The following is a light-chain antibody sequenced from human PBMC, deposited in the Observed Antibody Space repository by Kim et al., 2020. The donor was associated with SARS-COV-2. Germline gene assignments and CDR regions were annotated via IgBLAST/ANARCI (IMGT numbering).Light chain of an antibody. V-gene: IGKV3-20*01. CDR1: QSIGTTY. CDR2: ATS. CDR3: QQYYKSPRT. Sequence: VLTPSPGILSLSPGERATLSCRASQSIGTTYVAWYQQRLGQAPRLLIYATSIRAAGITGRFSGSGSGTDFTLTISRLEPEDFAVYYWQQYYKSPRTFGQGTKVDIK. J-gene: IGKJ1*01.